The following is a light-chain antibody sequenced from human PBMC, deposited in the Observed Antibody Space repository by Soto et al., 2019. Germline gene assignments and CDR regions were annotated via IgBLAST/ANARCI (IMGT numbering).Light chain of an antibody. CDR1: SSDIGGYDY. CDR2: EVR. J-gene: IGLJ1*01. V-gene: IGLV2-14*01. CDR3: CSYTRTSNHYF. Sequence: QSVLTQPASVSGSPGQSITISCTGTSSDIGGYDYVSWYQQRPGKAPKLMIYEVRYRPSGVSNRFSGSKSGDTASLTISGPQAEDEAVYYCCSYTRTSNHYFFGSGTKVTVL.